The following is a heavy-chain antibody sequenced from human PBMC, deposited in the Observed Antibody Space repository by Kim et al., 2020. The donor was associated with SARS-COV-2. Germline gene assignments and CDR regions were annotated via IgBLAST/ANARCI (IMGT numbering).Heavy chain of an antibody. V-gene: IGHV4-39*01. J-gene: IGHJ4*02. CDR1: SGSISSSSYY. Sequence: SETLSLTCTLSSGSISSSSYYWVWIRQPPGNGLEFIGKIHYLGSTDYNPSLKSRVTISIDTSKKYFSLKLTSVTAADTAVYFCARHTSAYSTLDYWGQGALVTVSS. D-gene: IGHD3-22*01. CDR2: IHYLGST. CDR3: ARHTSAYSTLDY.